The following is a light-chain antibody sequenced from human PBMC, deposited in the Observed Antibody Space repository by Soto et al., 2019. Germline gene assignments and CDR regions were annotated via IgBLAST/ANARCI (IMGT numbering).Light chain of an antibody. J-gene: IGKJ5*01. CDR1: QSVSSY. CDR3: QQRHMWPIT. CDR2: DAS. Sequence: EIVLTQSPATLSLSPGEIATLSCRASQSVSSYLAWYQQKPGQAPRLLIFDASNRATGIPARFSGSGSGTDFTLTISSLEPEDFAVYYCQQRHMWPITFGQGTRLEIK. V-gene: IGKV3-11*01.